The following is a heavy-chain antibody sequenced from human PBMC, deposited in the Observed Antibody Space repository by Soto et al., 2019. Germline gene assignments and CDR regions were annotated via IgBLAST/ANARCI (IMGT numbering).Heavy chain of an antibody. CDR2: FDPEDGET. CDR3: AALILLRLGELSLYRGDWFDP. D-gene: IGHD3-16*02. J-gene: IGHJ5*02. V-gene: IGHV1-24*01. CDR1: GYTLTELS. Sequence: QVQLVQSGAEVKKPGASVKVSCKVSGYTLTELSMHWVRQAPGKGLEWMGGFDPEDGETIYAQKFQGRVTMTEDTSTDTAYMELSSLRSEDTAVYYCAALILLRLGELSLYRGDWFDPWGQGTLVTVSS.